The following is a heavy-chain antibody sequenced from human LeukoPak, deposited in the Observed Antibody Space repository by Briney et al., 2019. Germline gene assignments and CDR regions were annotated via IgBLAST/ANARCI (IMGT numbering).Heavy chain of an antibody. CDR3: ARGASLRAVVVGASTSPPMPYDF. V-gene: IGHV1-8*01. Sequence: ASVKVSCKASGYTFTSYDINWVRQAPGQGLEWMGWMNPNSGNTGYAQRSQGRVTMTRNASISTAYMELSSLGSEDTAVYYCARGASLRAVVVGASTSPPMPYDFWGQGTLVTVSS. CDR2: MNPNSGNT. J-gene: IGHJ4*02. CDR1: GYTFTSYD. D-gene: IGHD2-15*01.